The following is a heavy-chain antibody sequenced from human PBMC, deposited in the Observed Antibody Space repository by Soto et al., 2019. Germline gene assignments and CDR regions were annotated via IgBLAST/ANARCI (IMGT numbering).Heavy chain of an antibody. Sequence: QVQLVESGGGVVQPGRSLRLSCAASGFTFSSYGMHWVRQAPGKGLEWVAVISYDGSNKYYADSVKGRFTISRDNSKNTLYLQMNSLKAEETAVYYCAKDRARYCGGGSCYSIFDYLGQGTLVTVS. CDR1: GFTFSSYG. CDR2: ISYDGSNK. CDR3: AKDRARYCGGGSCYSIFDY. D-gene: IGHD2-15*01. J-gene: IGHJ4*02. V-gene: IGHV3-30*18.